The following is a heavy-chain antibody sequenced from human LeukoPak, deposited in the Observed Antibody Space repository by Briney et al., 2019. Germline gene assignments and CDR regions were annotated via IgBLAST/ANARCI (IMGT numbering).Heavy chain of an antibody. Sequence: GGSLRLSCAASGFTFSSYWMSGVRQAPGKGLEWVANINRDGSDKYYVDSVKGRFTISRDNAKNSLYLQMNSLRAEDTAVYYCATNVYTLYWGQGTLVTVSP. CDR1: GFTFSSYW. V-gene: IGHV3-7*03. CDR2: INRDGSDK. CDR3: ATNVYTLY. D-gene: IGHD5/OR15-5a*01. J-gene: IGHJ4*02.